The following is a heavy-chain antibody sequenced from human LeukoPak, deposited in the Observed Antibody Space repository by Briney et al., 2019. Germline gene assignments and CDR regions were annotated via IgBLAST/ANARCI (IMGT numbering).Heavy chain of an antibody. CDR2: IRSSRSYI. Sequence: GGSLRLSCAPSGFTFSSYSMNWVRQAPGKGLKWVSSIRSSRSYIYYADSGKGRFTISRDNAKNSLYLQMNSLRAEDTAVCYCARVVQQLVDYWGQGTLVTVSS. CDR3: ARVVQQLVDY. V-gene: IGHV3-21*01. J-gene: IGHJ4*02. D-gene: IGHD6-13*01. CDR1: GFTFSSYS.